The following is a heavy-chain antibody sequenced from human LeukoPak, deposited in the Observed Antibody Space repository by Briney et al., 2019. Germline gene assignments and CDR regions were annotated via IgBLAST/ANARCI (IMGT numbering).Heavy chain of an antibody. J-gene: IGHJ4*02. D-gene: IGHD3-22*01. CDR1: GFTFSSYE. Sequence: GGSLRLSCAASGFTFSSYEMNWVRQAPGKGLEWGSYISSSGSTIYYADSVKGRFTVSRDNAKNSLYLQMNSLRAEDTAVYYCAKDPTDFDSSGQTYFDYWGQGTLVTVSS. V-gene: IGHV3-48*03. CDR2: ISSSGSTI. CDR3: AKDPTDFDSSGQTYFDY.